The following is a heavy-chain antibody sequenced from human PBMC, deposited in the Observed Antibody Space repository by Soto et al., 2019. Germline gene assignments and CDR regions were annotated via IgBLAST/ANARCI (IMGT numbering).Heavy chain of an antibody. V-gene: IGHV3-30*18. CDR3: AKDKDIVVVPAAILDY. CDR2: ISYDGSNK. D-gene: IGHD2-2*02. Sequence: QVQLVESGGGVVQPGRSLRLSCAASGFTFSSYGMHWVRQAPGKGLEWVAVISYDGSNKYYADSVKGRFTISRDNSKNTLYLQMNSLRAEDTAVYYCAKDKDIVVVPAAILDYWGQGTLVTVSS. CDR1: GFTFSSYG. J-gene: IGHJ4*02.